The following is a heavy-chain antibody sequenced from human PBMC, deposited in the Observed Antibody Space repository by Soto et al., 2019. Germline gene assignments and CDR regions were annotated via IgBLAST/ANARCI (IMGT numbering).Heavy chain of an antibody. CDR1: GYTFTSYG. V-gene: IGHV1-18*01. CDR3: ARGRYGYY. CDR2: IGAHNGNT. J-gene: IGHJ4*02. Sequence: QVHLVQSGAEVKKPGASVKVSCKASGYTFTSYGITWVRQAPGQGLEWMEWIGAHNGNTDYAQKLQGRVIVTRDTSTSTAYMALRSLRSDDTAVYYCARGRYGYYWGQGALVTVSS. D-gene: IGHD1-1*01.